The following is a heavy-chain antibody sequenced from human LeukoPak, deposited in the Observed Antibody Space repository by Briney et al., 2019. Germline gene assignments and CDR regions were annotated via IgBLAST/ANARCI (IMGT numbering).Heavy chain of an antibody. V-gene: IGHV1-69*01. J-gene: IGHJ4*02. D-gene: IGHD4-11*01. Sequence: GSSVKVSCKAFGSTFSSYATSWVRQAPGQGLEWWGGIIPIFGTSNYAQKFQGRVTITADESTSTAYMELSSLRSEDTAVYYCAREGSDYSNYGTLDYWGQGALVTVSS. CDR1: GSTFSSYA. CDR2: IIPIFGTS. CDR3: AREGSDYSNYGTLDY.